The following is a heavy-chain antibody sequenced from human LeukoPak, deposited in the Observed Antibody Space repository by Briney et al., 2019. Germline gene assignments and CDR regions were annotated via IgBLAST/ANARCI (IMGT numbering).Heavy chain of an antibody. V-gene: IGHV3-23*01. J-gene: IGHJ4*02. D-gene: IGHD2-2*01. CDR1: GFTFSDHY. Sequence: GGSLRLSCAASGFTFSDHYMDWVRQAPGKGLEWVSAISGSGGSTYYADSVKGRFTISRDNSKNTLYLQMNSLRAEDTAVYYCAKERGYCSSTSCYAEFGYWGQGTLVTVSS. CDR3: AKERGYCSSTSCYAEFGY. CDR2: ISGSGGST.